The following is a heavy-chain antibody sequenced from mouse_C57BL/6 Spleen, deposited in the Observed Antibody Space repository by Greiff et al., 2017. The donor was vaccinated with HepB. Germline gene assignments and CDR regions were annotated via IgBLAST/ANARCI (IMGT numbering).Heavy chain of an antibody. V-gene: IGHV1-72*01. CDR3: AYDYDSGYYAMDY. Sequence: QVHVKQPGAELVKPGASVKLSCKASGYTFTSYWMHWVKQRPGRGLEWIGRIDPNSGGTKYNEKFKSKATLTVDKPSSTAYMQLSSLTSEDSAVYYCAYDYDSGYYAMDYWGQGTSVTVSS. D-gene: IGHD2-4*01. CDR1: GYTFTSYW. J-gene: IGHJ4*01. CDR2: IDPNSGGT.